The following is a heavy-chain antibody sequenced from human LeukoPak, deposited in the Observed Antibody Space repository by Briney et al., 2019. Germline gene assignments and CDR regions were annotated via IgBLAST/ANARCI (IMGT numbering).Heavy chain of an antibody. D-gene: IGHD6-13*01. V-gene: IGHV4-59*01. CDR1: GGSINNYY. Sequence: PSETLSLTCAVSGGSINNYYWSWIRQPPGKGLEWIGYIYDSGSTNYNPSLQSRVTTSLDTSKNQVSLELSSVTAADTAVYYCARVGAGGPRRALHVWGQGTMVTVSS. CDR3: ARVGAGGPRRALHV. J-gene: IGHJ3*01. CDR2: IYDSGST.